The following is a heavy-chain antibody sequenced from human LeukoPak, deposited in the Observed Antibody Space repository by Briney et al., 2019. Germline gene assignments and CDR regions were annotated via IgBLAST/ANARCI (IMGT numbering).Heavy chain of an antibody. J-gene: IGHJ6*03. CDR2: IYSGGST. Sequence: SETLSLTCTVSGGSISGYYWSWIRQPAGKGLEWIGRIYSGGSTDYNPSLKSRVTMSVDTSKNQFSLNLSSVTAADTAVYYCASDGPSIAAAGTPYYYYYMDVWGKGTTVTVSS. CDR1: GGSISGYY. V-gene: IGHV4-4*07. D-gene: IGHD6-13*01. CDR3: ASDGPSIAAAGTPYYYYYMDV.